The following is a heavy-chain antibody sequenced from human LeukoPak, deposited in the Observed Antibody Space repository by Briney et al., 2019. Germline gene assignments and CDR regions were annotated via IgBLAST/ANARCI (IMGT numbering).Heavy chain of an antibody. CDR2: ISSAGNTV. CDR1: GFIFRAYT. V-gene: IGHV3-48*04. J-gene: IGHJ4*02. CDR3: ARLLDWGIIKDY. Sequence: PGGSLRLSCAASGFIFRAYTMNWVRQAPGKGLEWVSDISSAGNTVNYADSVKGRFTISSDNAKNSLYLQMNSLRVEDTAVYYCARLLDWGIIKDYWGQGTLVTVSA. D-gene: IGHD3-16*02.